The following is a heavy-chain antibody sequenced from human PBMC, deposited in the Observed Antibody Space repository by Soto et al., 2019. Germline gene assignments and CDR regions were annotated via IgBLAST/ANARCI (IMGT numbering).Heavy chain of an antibody. Sequence: VQLLESGGGLVQAGGSLRLSCAASGFTFSSYAMSWVRQAPGKGLEWVSRIIGSGGSTYYADSVKGRFTISRDNSKNTLYLQMNSLRAEDTAVFYCAKGGDGDRTYTDYWGQGALVTVSS. D-gene: IGHD2-21*02. J-gene: IGHJ4*02. CDR1: GFTFSSYA. CDR3: AKGGDGDRTYTDY. CDR2: IIGSGGST. V-gene: IGHV3-23*01.